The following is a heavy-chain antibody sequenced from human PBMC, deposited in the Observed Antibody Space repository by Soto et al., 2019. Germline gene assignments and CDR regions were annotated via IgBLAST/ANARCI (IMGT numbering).Heavy chain of an antibody. V-gene: IGHV1-46*03. J-gene: IGHJ4*02. CDR1: GHTFTSYY. D-gene: IGHD3-10*01. CDR3: SRGLGSGDY. CDR2: INPNGGST. Sequence: QVQLVQSGAEVKNPGASVTVSCRASGHTFTSYYIHWVRQAPGQGLEWMAIINPNGGSTNYAQRFQGRVTVTRDTSTSIVYMELSSLRSEDTAVYYCSRGLGSGDYWGQGTLVTVSS.